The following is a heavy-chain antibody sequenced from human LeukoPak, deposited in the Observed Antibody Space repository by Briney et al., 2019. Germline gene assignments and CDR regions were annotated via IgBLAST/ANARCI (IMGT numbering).Heavy chain of an antibody. CDR2: ISGSGGST. Sequence: PGGSLRLSCAASGFTFSGYAMSWVRQAPGKGLEWVSAISGSGGSTYYADSVKGRFTISRDNSKNTLYLQMNSLRAEDTAVYYCAKDPTAMVISFVDYWGQGTLVTVSS. J-gene: IGHJ4*02. D-gene: IGHD5-18*01. V-gene: IGHV3-23*01. CDR1: GFTFSGYA. CDR3: AKDPTAMVISFVDY.